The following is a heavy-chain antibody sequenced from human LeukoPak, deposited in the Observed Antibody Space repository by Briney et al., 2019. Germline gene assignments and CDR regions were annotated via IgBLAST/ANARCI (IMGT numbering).Heavy chain of an antibody. V-gene: IGHV4-31*03. CDR3: STGGDTAKGGDS. CDR1: GGFISGSGHY. Sequence: SETLSLTCTVSGGFISGSGHYWTWTRQHPGGGLEWLGFIHPGGTIYYNPSLSGRLTISADTSNNQMSLKLSSVTAAHTAVYYCSTGGDTAKGGDSWGQGTLVTVSS. J-gene: IGHJ4*02. D-gene: IGHD5-18*01. CDR2: IHPGGTI.